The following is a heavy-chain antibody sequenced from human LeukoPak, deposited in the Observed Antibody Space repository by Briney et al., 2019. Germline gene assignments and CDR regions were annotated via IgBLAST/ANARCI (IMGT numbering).Heavy chain of an antibody. D-gene: IGHD3-9*01. CDR2: INPNSGGT. J-gene: IGHJ3*02. CDR1: GYTFTGYY. CDR3: ARVQLTRANDAFDI. V-gene: IGHV1-2*02. Sequence: ASVKVSCKASGYTFTGYYTHWVRQAPGQGLEWMGWINPNSGGTNYAQKFQGRVTMTRDTSISTAYMELSRLISDDTAVYYCARVQLTRANDAFDIWGQGTMVTVSS.